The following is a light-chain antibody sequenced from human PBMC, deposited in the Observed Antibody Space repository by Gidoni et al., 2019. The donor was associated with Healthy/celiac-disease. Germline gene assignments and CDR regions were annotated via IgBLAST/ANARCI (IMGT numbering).Light chain of an antibody. CDR1: QSISSW. J-gene: IGKJ4*01. Sequence: DSQMAKSPSTLSASVGDRVNITCRASQSISSWLAWYQQKPGKAPKLLIYTASSLESGVPSRFRGSGSWTEFTLTIISLQPDDFATYYCQQYNSYSLTFGGGTKVEIK. CDR3: QQYNSYSLT. CDR2: TAS. V-gene: IGKV1-5*03.